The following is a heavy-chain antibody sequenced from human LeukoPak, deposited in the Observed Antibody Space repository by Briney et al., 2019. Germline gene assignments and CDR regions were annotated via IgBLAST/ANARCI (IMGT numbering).Heavy chain of an antibody. CDR3: ARGGSYLGHCDY. CDR2: IYDSGST. CDR1: GGSISNYY. J-gene: IGHJ4*02. V-gene: IGHV4-59*01. D-gene: IGHD1-26*01. Sequence: SETLSLTCTVSGGSISNYYWSWIRQPPGKGLEWIGYIYDSGSTNYNPSLKSRVTISVDTSKNKFSLKLSSVTAADTAVYYCARGGSYLGHCDYWGQGSLVTVSS.